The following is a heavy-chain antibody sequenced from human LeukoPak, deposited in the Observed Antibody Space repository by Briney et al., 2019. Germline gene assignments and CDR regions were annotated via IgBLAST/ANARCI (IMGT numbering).Heavy chain of an antibody. CDR3: ARARYGYSYKAPLDY. D-gene: IGHD5-18*01. J-gene: IGHJ4*02. CDR2: IYYSGST. CDR1: GGSISSSSYY. Sequence: PSETLSLTGTVSGGSISSSSYYWGWIRQPPGKGLEWIGSIYYSGSTYYNPSLKSRVTISVDTSKNQFSLKLSSVTAADTAVYYCARARYGYSYKAPLDYWGQGTLVTVSS. V-gene: IGHV4-39*01.